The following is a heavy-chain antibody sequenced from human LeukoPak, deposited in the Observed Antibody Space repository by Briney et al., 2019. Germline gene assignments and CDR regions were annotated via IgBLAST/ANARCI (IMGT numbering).Heavy chain of an antibody. CDR1: GFTFSSYW. J-gene: IGHJ4*02. D-gene: IGHD5-18*01. CDR2: IKQDGSEK. CDR3: AKDMGYTFGHAFDY. Sequence: PGGSLRLSCAASGFTFSSYWMSWVRQAPGKGLEWVANIKQDGSEKYYVDSVKGRFTISRDNAKNTLYLQMNSLRTEDTAMYYCAKDMGYTFGHAFDYWGQGTLVTVSS. V-gene: IGHV3-7*01.